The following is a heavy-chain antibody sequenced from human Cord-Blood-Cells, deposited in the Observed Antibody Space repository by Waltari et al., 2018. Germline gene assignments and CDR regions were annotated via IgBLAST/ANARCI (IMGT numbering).Heavy chain of an antibody. CDR1: GFTFSNAW. J-gene: IGHJ4*02. D-gene: IGHD3-10*01. Sequence: EVQLVESGGGLVKPGGSLRLSCAASGFTFSNAWMSWVRQAPGKGLEWVGRIKRKTYGGTTDYAAPVKGRFTSSRDDSKNTLYLQMNSLKTEDTAVYYCTTDRLLWFGEFDYWGQGTLVTVSS. CDR3: TTDRLLWFGEFDY. V-gene: IGHV3-15*01. CDR2: IKRKTYGGTT.